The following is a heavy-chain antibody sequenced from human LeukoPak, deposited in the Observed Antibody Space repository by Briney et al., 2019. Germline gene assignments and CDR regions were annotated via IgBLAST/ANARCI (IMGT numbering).Heavy chain of an antibody. CDR3: AKDIQWLVPGAYFDY. D-gene: IGHD6-19*01. V-gene: IGHV3-30*18. Sequence: GRSLRLSCAASGFTFSSYGMHWVRQAPGKGLEWVAVISYDGSNKYYADSVKGRFTISRDNSKNTLYLQMNSLRAEDTAVYYCAKDIQWLVPGAYFDYWGQGTLVTVSS. CDR1: GFTFSSYG. J-gene: IGHJ4*02. CDR2: ISYDGSNK.